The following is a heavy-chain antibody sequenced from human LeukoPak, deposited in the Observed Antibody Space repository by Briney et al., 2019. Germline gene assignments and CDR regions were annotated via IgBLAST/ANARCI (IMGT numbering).Heavy chain of an antibody. CDR1: GFTFSSYG. J-gene: IGHJ6*03. D-gene: IGHD6-19*01. CDR2: ISGSGGST. Sequence: PGGSLRLSCAASGFTFSSYGMHWVRQAPGKGLEWVSAISGSGGSTYYAVSVKGRFTISRDNSKNTLYLQMNSLRAEDTAVYYCAREGFIAVAGLYYYYYMDVWGKGTTVTVSS. CDR3: AREGFIAVAGLYYYYYMDV. V-gene: IGHV3-23*01.